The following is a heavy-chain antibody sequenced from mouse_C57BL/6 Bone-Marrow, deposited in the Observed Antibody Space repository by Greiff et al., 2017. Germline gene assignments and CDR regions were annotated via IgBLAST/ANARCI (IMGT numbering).Heavy chain of an antibody. V-gene: IGHV1-82*01. J-gene: IGHJ4*01. CDR1: GYAFSSSW. CDR3: ARRLDYYGSTYARDY. Sequence: VQLQQSGPELVKPGASVKISCKASGYAFSSSWMNWVKQRPGKGLEWIGRIYPGDGDTNYNGKFKGKATLTADKSSSTAYMQLSSLTSEDSAVYFCARRLDYYGSTYARDYWGQGTSVTVSS. D-gene: IGHD1-1*01. CDR2: IYPGDGDT.